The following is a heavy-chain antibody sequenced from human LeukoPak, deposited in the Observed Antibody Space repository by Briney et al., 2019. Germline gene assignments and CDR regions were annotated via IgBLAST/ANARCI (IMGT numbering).Heavy chain of an antibody. CDR1: GGSVSSGSYY. V-gene: IGHV4-61*01. J-gene: IGHJ4*02. D-gene: IGHD4-17*01. CDR2: IYFSGST. CDR3: ARVPISTTARGYFDY. Sequence: SETLSLTCTVSGGSVSSGSYYWSWIRQPPGKGLEWIGYIYFSGSTTYNPSLNSRVTISVDTSKNKFSLKLSSVTAADTAVYYCARVPISTTARGYFDYRGQGTLVTVSS.